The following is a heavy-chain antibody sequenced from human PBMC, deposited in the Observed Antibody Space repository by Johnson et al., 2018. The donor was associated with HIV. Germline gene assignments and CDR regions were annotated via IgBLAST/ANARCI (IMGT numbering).Heavy chain of an antibody. V-gene: IGHV3-66*01. Sequence: EVQLVESGGGLVQPGGSLRLSCAASGFTVSSNYMSWVRQAPGKGLEWVSVIYSGGSTYYADSVKGRFTISRDNSKNTLYLQMNSLRAEDTAVYYCARDRDGSQRGGHNHLWLFAFYIWGQGTMVTVSS. CDR1: GFTVSSNY. CDR3: ARDRDGSQRGGHNHLWLFAFYI. J-gene: IGHJ3*02. D-gene: IGHD5-24*01. CDR2: IYSGGST.